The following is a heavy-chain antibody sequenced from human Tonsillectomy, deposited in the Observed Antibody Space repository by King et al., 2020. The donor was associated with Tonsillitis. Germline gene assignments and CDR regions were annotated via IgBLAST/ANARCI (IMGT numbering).Heavy chain of an antibody. J-gene: IGHJ4*02. D-gene: IGHD2-8*01. V-gene: IGHV3-23*04. CDR3: ANQMVSLDY. Sequence: VQLVESGGGLVQPGGSLRLSCAASGFTFSNYAMSWVRQAPGKGLEWVSAISSSGGSTYYADSVKGRFTIFRDNSKNTLYLQMHSLRAEDTAVYYCANQMVSLDYWGQGPLVTVSS. CDR1: GFTFSNYA. CDR2: ISSSGGST.